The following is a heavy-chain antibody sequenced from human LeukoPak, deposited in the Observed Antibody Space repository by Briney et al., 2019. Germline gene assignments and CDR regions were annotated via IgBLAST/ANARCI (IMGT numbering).Heavy chain of an antibody. CDR1: GAAFGFTFSGYG. Sequence: GSLRLSCAASGAAFGFTFSGYGMHWVRQAPGKGLEWVAFIEYDGSQRHFADSVKGRFTISRDNSANTLYLQLNSLRVEDTAVYYCATGRGVPGYQYFDHWGQGTLVTVSS. CDR2: IEYDGSQR. D-gene: IGHD3-10*01. J-gene: IGHJ4*02. V-gene: IGHV3-30*02. CDR3: ATGRGVPGYQYFDH.